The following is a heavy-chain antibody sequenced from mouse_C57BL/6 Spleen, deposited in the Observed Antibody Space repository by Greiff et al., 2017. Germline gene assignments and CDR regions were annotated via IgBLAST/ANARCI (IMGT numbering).Heavy chain of an antibody. J-gene: IGHJ2*01. D-gene: IGHD1-1*01. Sequence: EVQLQQSGPELVKPGASVKISCKASGYSFTGYYMNWVKQSPEKSLEWIGEINPSTGGTTYNQKFKAKATLTVDKSSSTAYMQLKSLTSEDSAVYYCARHTTVGFDYWGQGTTLTVSS. CDR1: GYSFTGYY. CDR2: INPSTGGT. V-gene: IGHV1-42*01. CDR3: ARHTTVGFDY.